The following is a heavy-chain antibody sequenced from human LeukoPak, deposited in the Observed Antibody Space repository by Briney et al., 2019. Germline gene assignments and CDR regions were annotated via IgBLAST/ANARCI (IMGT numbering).Heavy chain of an antibody. Sequence: GGSLRLSCAASGFTFSSYSMNLVRRAPGKGLEWVSSISSSSSYIYYADSVKGRFTISRDNSKNTLYLQMNSLRAEDTAVYYCAKDAWTTVTYDYWGQGTLVTVSS. CDR1: GFTFSSYS. V-gene: IGHV3-21*04. D-gene: IGHD4-11*01. CDR3: AKDAWTTVTYDY. CDR2: ISSSSSYI. J-gene: IGHJ4*02.